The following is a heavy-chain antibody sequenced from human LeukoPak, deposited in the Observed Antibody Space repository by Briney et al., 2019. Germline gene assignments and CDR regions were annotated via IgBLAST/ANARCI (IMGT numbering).Heavy chain of an antibody. J-gene: IGHJ3*02. CDR2: IYHSGST. CDR3: ASPYYYDSSRYYLSHDAFDI. CDR1: GYAISSGYY. Sequence: PSETLSLTCTVDGYAISSGYYWGWIRQPPGKGLEWIGSIYHSGSTYYNPSLKSQVTISVDTSKNQFSLKLSSVTAADTAVYYCASPYYYDSSRYYLSHDAFDIWGQGTMVTVSS. V-gene: IGHV4-38-2*02. D-gene: IGHD3-22*01.